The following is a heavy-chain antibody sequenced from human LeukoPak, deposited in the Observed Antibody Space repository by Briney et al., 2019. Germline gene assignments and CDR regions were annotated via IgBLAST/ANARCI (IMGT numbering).Heavy chain of an antibody. CDR1: GFSFSTHA. CDR3: ARPFCSVDNCYEGTFGY. J-gene: IGHJ4*02. CDR2: ISSNGGNK. V-gene: IGHV3-64*02. Sequence: GGSLRLSCAASGFSFSTHAMHWVRQAPGKGLEYVSAISSNGGNKYYADSVKGRFTISRDNSKNMVYLQMGSLRPEDMAVYYCARPFCSVDNCYEGTFGYWGQGTLVTVSS. D-gene: IGHD2-15*01.